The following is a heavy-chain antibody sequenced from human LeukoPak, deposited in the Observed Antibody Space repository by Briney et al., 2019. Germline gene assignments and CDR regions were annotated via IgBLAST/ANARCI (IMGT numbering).Heavy chain of an antibody. CDR1: GFTFSSYS. CDR3: ARGFPPLAAALY. D-gene: IGHD6-13*01. Sequence: PGGSLRLSCAASGFTFSSYSMNWVRQAPGKGLEWVSSISSSSSYIYYADSVKGRFTISRDNAKNSLYLQMNSLRAEDTAVYYCARGFPPLAAALYWGQGTLVTVS. V-gene: IGHV3-21*01. CDR2: ISSSSSYI. J-gene: IGHJ4*02.